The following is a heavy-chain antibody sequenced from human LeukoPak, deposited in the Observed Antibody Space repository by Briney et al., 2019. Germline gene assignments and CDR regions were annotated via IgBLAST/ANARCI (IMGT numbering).Heavy chain of an antibody. V-gene: IGHV3-21*01. CDR2: ISSSSSYI. D-gene: IGHD3-3*01. J-gene: IGHJ3*02. CDR3: ARDLDFGVGDAFAI. Sequence: GGSLRLSCAASGFTFSSYSMNWVRQAPGKGPEWVSSISSSSSYIYYADSVKGRFTISRDNAKKSLYLQMNSLRAEDTAVYHCARDLDFGVGDAFAIWGQGTMVTVSS. CDR1: GFTFSSYS.